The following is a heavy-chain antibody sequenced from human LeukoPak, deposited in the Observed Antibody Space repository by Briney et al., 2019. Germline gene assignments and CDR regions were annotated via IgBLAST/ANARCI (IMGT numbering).Heavy chain of an antibody. V-gene: IGHV5-51*01. Sequence: GESLKISCKGSGYSFTSYWIGWVRPMPGKGLEWMGIIYPGDSDTRYSPSFQGQVTISADKSISTAYLQWSSLKASDTAMYYCARRHYDFWSGYYSELDYWGQGTLVTVSS. CDR3: ARRHYDFWSGYYSELDY. CDR2: IYPGDSDT. D-gene: IGHD3-3*01. CDR1: GYSFTSYW. J-gene: IGHJ4*02.